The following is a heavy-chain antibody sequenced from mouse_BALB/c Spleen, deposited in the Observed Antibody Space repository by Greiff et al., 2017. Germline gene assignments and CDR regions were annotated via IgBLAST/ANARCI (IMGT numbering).Heavy chain of an antibody. V-gene: IGHV5-12-1*01. CDR2: ISSGGGST. Sequence: EVKVVESGGGLVKPGGSLKLSCAASGFAFSSYDMSWVRQTPEKRLEWVAYISSGGGSTYYPDTVKGRFTISRDNAKNTLYLQMSSLKSEDTAMYYCADRFAYWGQGTLVTVSA. J-gene: IGHJ3*01. CDR1: GFAFSSYD. CDR3: ADRFAY.